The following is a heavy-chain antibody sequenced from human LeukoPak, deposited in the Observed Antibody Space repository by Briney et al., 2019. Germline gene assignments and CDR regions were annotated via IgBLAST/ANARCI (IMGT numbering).Heavy chain of an antibody. D-gene: IGHD3-22*01. Sequence: GASLRLSCVASGFTFSNYGMNWVRQAPGKGLEWISIITSGVGITYYADSVKGRFTISRDNSKNTLYLQMNSLRAEDTAVYYCAKGDYYDLDYWGQGTLVTVSS. J-gene: IGHJ4*02. V-gene: IGHV3-23*01. CDR3: AKGDYYDLDY. CDR2: ITSGVGIT. CDR1: GFTFSNYG.